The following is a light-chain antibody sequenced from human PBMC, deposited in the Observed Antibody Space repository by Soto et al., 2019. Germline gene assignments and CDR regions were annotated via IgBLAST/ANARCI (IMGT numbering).Light chain of an antibody. CDR3: QSYDTRLSAVV. Sequence: QSVLTQPPSVSGAPGQRLTIACTGSSSNIGGGYAVHWHQHLPGRAPKLLVYGDNNRPSGVPDRFSGSESGTSAYLTITGLQAEDEAHYYCQSYDTRLSAVVFGGGTKVTVL. V-gene: IGLV1-40*01. J-gene: IGLJ2*01. CDR1: SSNIGGGYA. CDR2: GDN.